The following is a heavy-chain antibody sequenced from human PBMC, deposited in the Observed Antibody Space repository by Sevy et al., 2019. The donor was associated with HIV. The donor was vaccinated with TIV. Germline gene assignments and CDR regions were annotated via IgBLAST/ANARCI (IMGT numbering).Heavy chain of an antibody. V-gene: IGHV3-7*01. Sequence: GGSLRLSCAASGFTFSNYWMNWVCHAPGKGLEWVANIKHDGSVTYYADSVKGRFTLSRDDIKNSLSLQMNSLRAEDTAVYYCARGGPLVDGTLIPWGMDVWGQGTTVTVSS. D-gene: IGHD1-7*01. J-gene: IGHJ6*02. CDR1: GFTFSNYW. CDR2: IKHDGSVT. CDR3: ARGGPLVDGTLIPWGMDV.